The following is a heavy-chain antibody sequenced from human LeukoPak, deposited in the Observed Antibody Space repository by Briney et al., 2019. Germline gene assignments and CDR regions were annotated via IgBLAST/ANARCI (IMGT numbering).Heavy chain of an antibody. CDR2: IIPIFGTA. CDR1: GGTFSSYA. V-gene: IGHV1-69*05. D-gene: IGHD6-13*01. CDR3: ARGGVSNSWYRTPDY. J-gene: IGHJ4*02. Sequence: ASVKVSFKSSGGTFSSYAISWVRQAPGQGLEWMGGIIPIFGTANYAQKFHGRVTITTDESTSTAYMELRSLRSDDTAVYYCARGGVSNSWYRTPDYWGQGTLVTVSS.